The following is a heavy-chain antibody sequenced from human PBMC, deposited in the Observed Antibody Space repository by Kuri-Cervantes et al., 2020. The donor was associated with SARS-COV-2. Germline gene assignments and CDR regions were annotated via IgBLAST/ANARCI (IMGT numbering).Heavy chain of an antibody. D-gene: IGHD3-22*01. J-gene: IGHJ6*02. CDR3: ARETYYYDSSGYYYLYGMDV. CDR1: GGSISSYY. CDR2: IYYSGST. Sequence: GSLRLSCTVSGGSISSYYWSWIRQPPGKGLEWIGYIYYSGSTNYNSSLKSRVTISVDTSKNQFSLKLSSVTAADTAVYYCARETYYYDSSGYYYLYGMDVWGQGTTVTVSS. V-gene: IGHV4-59*01.